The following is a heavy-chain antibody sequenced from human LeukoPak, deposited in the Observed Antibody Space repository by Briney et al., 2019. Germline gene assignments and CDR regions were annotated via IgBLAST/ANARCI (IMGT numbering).Heavy chain of an antibody. Sequence: ASVKVSCKATGYTFSSYGISWVRQAPGQGLEWMGWISGYNANTNYAQKLQGRVTMTTDTSTRIAYMELRSLRSDDTAVYYCARGGRSSPYSYAMDVWGQGTTVTASS. CDR2: ISGYNANT. CDR3: ARGGRSSPYSYAMDV. D-gene: IGHD6-19*01. V-gene: IGHV1-18*01. J-gene: IGHJ6*02. CDR1: GYTFSSYG.